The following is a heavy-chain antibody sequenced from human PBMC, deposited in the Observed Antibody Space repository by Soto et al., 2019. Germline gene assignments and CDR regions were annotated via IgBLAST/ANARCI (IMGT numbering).Heavy chain of an antibody. CDR2: ISGGADST. V-gene: IGHV3-23*01. Sequence: EVQLLESGGGLVQPGGSLRLSCAASGFTFSNYAMSWVRQAPGQGLEWVSTISGGADSTYYADSAKGRFTISRDNSRNPRYLQMNSLRAEDSAVYYCAKDEGWTNYFDYWGQGTLVTVSS. CDR3: AKDEGWTNYFDY. J-gene: IGHJ4*02. CDR1: GFTFSNYA.